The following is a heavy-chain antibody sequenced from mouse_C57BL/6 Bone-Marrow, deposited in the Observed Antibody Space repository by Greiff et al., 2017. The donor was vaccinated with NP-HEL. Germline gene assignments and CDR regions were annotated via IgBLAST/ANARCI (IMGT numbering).Heavy chain of an antibody. D-gene: IGHD2-2*01. J-gene: IGHJ3*01. V-gene: IGHV1-61*01. Sequence: QVQLQQPGAELVRPGSSVKLSCKASGYTFTSYWMDWVKQRPGQGLEWIGNIYPSDSETHYNQKFKDKATLTVDKSSSTAYMQLSSLTSEDSAVYYCARRYYGYLFAYWGQGTLVTVSA. CDR1: GYTFTSYW. CDR2: IYPSDSET. CDR3: ARRYYGYLFAY.